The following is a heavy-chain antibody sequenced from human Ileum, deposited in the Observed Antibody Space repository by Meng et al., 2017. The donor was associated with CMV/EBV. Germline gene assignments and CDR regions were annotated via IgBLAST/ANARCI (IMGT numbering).Heavy chain of an antibody. D-gene: IGHD6-13*01. CDR2: IYWDAEK. J-gene: IGHJ1*01. CDR3: AHRRGIEEYFQH. Sequence: TLWPPTPAPSLYVHFSWVSTRPSGSGLAWIRQPPGKALEWLAIIYWDAEKRYSPSLKSRLTITKDTSKNQVVLTMTNMDPVYTATYYCAHRRGIEEYFQHWGQGTLVTASS. V-gene: IGHV2-5*02. CDR1: VSTRPSGSG.